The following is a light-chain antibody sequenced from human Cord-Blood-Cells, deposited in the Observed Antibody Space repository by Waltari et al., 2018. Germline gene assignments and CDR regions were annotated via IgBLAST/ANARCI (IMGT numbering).Light chain of an antibody. V-gene: IGLV2-14*01. CDR2: DFS. CDR1: SSDLGGYNY. Sequence: QSALTQPASVSGSPGQSITISCTGPSSDLGGYNYVPWSQQHPGKAPKLMIYDFSTRPSGVSNRFSGSKSGNTASLTISGLQAEDEADYYCSSYTSSSTWVFGGGTKLTVL. J-gene: IGLJ3*02. CDR3: SSYTSSSTWV.